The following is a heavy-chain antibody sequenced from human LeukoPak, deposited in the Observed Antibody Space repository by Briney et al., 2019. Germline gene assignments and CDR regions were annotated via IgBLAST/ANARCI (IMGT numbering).Heavy chain of an antibody. D-gene: IGHD7-27*01. Sequence: GGSLRLSCAASGLTISDYYISWIRQAPGKGLEWISYISSSGSTISYVDSVKGRFTISRDNAKNSLYLQMNSLRAEDTAVYYCARASGDFSWYLDLWGRGTPVTVSS. CDR2: ISSSGSTI. J-gene: IGHJ2*01. V-gene: IGHV3-11*01. CDR3: ARASGDFSWYLDL. CDR1: GLTISDYY.